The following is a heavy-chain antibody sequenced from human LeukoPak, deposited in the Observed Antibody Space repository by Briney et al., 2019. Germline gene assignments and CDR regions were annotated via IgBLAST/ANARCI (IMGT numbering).Heavy chain of an antibody. V-gene: IGHV3-7*01. CDR3: ARVGGSGASAFDI. CDR2: INQDGSKK. J-gene: IGHJ3*02. CDR1: RFTFSNYW. D-gene: IGHD3-3*01. Sequence: GGSLRLSCVASRFTFSNYWMSWVRQAPGKGLEWVANINQDGSKKVYADSMKGRFTISRDNAKNSLYLQMNSLRAEDTAVYYCARVGGSGASAFDIWGQGTMVTVSS.